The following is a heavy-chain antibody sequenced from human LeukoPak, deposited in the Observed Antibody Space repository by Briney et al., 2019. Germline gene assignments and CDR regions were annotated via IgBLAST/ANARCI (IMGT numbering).Heavy chain of an antibody. CDR1: GGSVTSYY. J-gene: IGHJ3*02. CDR3: VRDWEGFNFDI. Sequence: SETLSLTCTVSGGSVTSYYWSWIRQPPGEGLEWIAYIRNSGSTNYNPSLKSRVTISVDTSKNQFSLKLSSVTAADTAVYYCVRDWEGFNFDIWGQGTMVTVSS. CDR2: IRNSGST. D-gene: IGHD1-26*01. V-gene: IGHV4-59*02.